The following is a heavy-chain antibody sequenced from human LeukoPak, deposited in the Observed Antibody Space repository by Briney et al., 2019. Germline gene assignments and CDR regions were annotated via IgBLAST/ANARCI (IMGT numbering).Heavy chain of an antibody. V-gene: IGHV1-18*01. CDR3: ARDRLRGYYYYGMDV. D-gene: IGHD4-17*01. CDR2: ITTYNGNT. J-gene: IGHJ6*02. Sequence: ASVKVSCKASGYTFTSYPISWVRQAPGQGLEWMGWITTYNGNTHYAQKLQGKVTMTTDTSTSTAYMELRSLRSDDTAVYYCARDRLRGYYYYGMDVWGQGTTVTVSS. CDR1: GYTFTSYP.